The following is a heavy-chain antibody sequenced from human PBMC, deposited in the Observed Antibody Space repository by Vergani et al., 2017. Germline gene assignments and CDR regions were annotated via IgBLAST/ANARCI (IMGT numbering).Heavy chain of an antibody. CDR3: ASKRGSCRAAYCHSYDF. J-gene: IGHJ4*02. CDR2: MDYSGST. D-gene: IGHD2-15*01. CDR1: GDSVISTDYH. Sequence: QVQLQESGPGLVKPSETLPLTCTVSGDSVISTDYHWGWIRQPPGKGLEWIGSMDYSGSTSYNPSLEIRISISFETPKNQFSLRLPSLTAADTAVYYCASKRGSCRAAYCHSYDFWGPGTLVGVSS. V-gene: IGHV4-39*01.